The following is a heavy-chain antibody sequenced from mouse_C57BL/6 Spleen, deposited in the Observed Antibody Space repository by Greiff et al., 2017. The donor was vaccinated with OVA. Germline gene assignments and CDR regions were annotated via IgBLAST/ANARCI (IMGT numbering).Heavy chain of an antibody. CDR3: TLLLYYGKPLYAMDY. CDR1: GYTFTDYE. Sequence: VQLQQSGAELVRPGASVTLSCKASGYTFTDYEMHWVKQTPVHGLEWIGAIDPETGGTAYNQKFKGKAILTADKSSSTAYMELRSLTSEDSAVYYCTLLLYYGKPLYAMDYWGQGTSVTVSS. D-gene: IGHD2-1*01. J-gene: IGHJ4*01. CDR2: IDPETGGT. V-gene: IGHV1-15*01.